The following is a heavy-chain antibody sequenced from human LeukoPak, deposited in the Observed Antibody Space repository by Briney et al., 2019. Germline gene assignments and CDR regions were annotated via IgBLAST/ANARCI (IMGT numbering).Heavy chain of an antibody. V-gene: IGHV3-74*01. D-gene: IGHD6-6*01. J-gene: IGHJ4*02. CDR1: GFSFSGHW. Sequence: GGSLRLSCTASGFSFSGHWMHWARHLPGKGLVWVSRISPTGSTTSYADSVKGRFTVSRDNAKNTLYLQVNNLRAEDTAVYYCARGPNSNWSGLDFWGQGTLLTVSS. CDR2: ISPTGSTT. CDR3: ARGPNSNWSGLDF.